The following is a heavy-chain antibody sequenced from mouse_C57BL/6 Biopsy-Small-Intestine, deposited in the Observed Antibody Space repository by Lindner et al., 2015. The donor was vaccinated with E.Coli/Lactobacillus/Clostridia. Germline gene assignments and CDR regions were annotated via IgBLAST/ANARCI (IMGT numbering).Heavy chain of an antibody. CDR3: ARKGLDY. CDR1: GYTFTDYN. Sequence: VQLQESGPELVKPGASVKISCKASGYTFTDYNMDWMKQSHGKSLEWIGYIYPNNGGTGYNQKFKSKATLTVDKSSSTAYMELHSLTSEDSAVYYCARKGLDYWGQGTTLTVSS. D-gene: IGHD2-2*01. J-gene: IGHJ2*01. CDR2: IYPNNGGT. V-gene: IGHV1-34*02.